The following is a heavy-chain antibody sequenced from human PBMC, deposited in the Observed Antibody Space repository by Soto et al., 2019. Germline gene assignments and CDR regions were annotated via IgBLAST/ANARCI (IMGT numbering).Heavy chain of an antibody. Sequence: ASETLSLTCTVSGGSISSYYWSWIRQPPGKGLEWIGYIYYSGSTNYNPSLKSRVTISVDTSKNQFSLKLSSVTAADTAVYYCARAIVAAAGRGGFSGYYYYGMDVWGQGTTVTVSS. V-gene: IGHV4-59*01. CDR2: IYYSGST. CDR1: GGSISSYY. J-gene: IGHJ6*02. D-gene: IGHD6-13*01. CDR3: ARAIVAAAGRGGFSGYYYYGMDV.